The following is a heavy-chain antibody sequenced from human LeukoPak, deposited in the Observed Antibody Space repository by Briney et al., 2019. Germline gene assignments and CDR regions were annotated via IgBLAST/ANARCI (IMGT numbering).Heavy chain of an antibody. Sequence: GGSLRLSCAASGFTFSSFAMHWVRQAPGKGLEWVAVIWHDRSDTYGSNKYYADSVKGRFTISRDNSKNTVYLQMNSLRVEDTAVYYCAKDGNCGGDCYGWFDPWGQGALVTVSS. CDR1: GFTFSSFA. D-gene: IGHD2-21*02. V-gene: IGHV3-33*06. J-gene: IGHJ5*02. CDR2: IWHDRSDTYGSNK. CDR3: AKDGNCGGDCYGWFDP.